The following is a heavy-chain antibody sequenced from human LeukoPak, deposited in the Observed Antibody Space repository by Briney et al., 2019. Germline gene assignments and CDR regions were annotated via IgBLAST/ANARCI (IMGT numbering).Heavy chain of an antibody. V-gene: IGHV3-7*01. J-gene: IGHJ5*02. Sequence: GGSLRLSCAASRFTFSSYWMSWVRQAPGKGLEWVANIKEDGSEKYYVESVKGRFIISRDNTKNSLYLQMSSLRAEDTAVYYCAKGVSKNPWGQGTLVTVSS. CDR3: AKGVSKNP. CDR2: IKEDGSEK. CDR1: RFTFSSYW.